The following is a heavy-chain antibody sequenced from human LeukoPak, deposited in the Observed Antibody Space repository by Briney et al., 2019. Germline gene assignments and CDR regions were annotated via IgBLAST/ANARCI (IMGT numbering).Heavy chain of an antibody. Sequence: GGSLRLSCSASGFTFSSYAMLWVRQAPGKGLEYVSAISSNGGSTYYADSVKGRCTISRDNSKNTLYLQMNSLRAEDTAVYYCARGGQNDYVWGSYRLFDYWGQGTLVTVSS. D-gene: IGHD3-16*02. CDR2: ISSNGGST. J-gene: IGHJ4*02. V-gene: IGHV3-64*04. CDR1: GFTFSSYA. CDR3: ARGGQNDYVWGSYRLFDY.